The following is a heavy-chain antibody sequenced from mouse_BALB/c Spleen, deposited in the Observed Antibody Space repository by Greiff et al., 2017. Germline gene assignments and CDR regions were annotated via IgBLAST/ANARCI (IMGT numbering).Heavy chain of an antibody. CDR3: ARRGGASWFAY. J-gene: IGHJ3*01. CDR1: GYSITSDYA. Sequence: VQLQQSGPGLVKPSQSLSLTCTVTGYSITSDYAWNWIRQFPGNKLEWMGYISYSGSTSYNPSLKSRISITRDTSKNQFFLQLNSVTTEDTATYYCARRGGASWFAYWGQGTLVTVSA. CDR2: ISYSGST. D-gene: IGHD1-1*02. V-gene: IGHV3-2*02.